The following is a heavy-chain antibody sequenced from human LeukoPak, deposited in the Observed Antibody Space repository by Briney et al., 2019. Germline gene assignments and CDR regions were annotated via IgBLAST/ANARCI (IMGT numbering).Heavy chain of an antibody. CDR3: ARGGMGGFDP. J-gene: IGHJ5*02. Sequence: PSETLSLTCTVSGGSINSYYWSWIRQPPGKGQEWIGYIYYSGSTNYNPSLKSRVTISVDTSKNQFSLKLSSVTAADTAVYYCARGGMGGFDPWGQGTLVTVSS. D-gene: IGHD3-16*01. CDR1: GGSINSYY. CDR2: IYYSGST. V-gene: IGHV4-59*12.